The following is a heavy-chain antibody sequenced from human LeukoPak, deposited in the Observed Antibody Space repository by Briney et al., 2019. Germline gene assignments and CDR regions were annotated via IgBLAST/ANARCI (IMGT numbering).Heavy chain of an antibody. D-gene: IGHD4-23*01. V-gene: IGHV4-34*01. CDR3: ARRPPPSVNSGQTHRSPTRYFDY. Sequence: SETLSLTCAVYGGSFSGYYWSWLRQPPGKGLEWIGEINHSGSTNYNPSLTSRDTISVDTPKHQCSLKLSSVTAADTAVYYCARRPPPSVNSGQTHRSPTRYFDYWGQGTLVTVSS. J-gene: IGHJ4*02. CDR2: INHSGST. CDR1: GGSFSGYY.